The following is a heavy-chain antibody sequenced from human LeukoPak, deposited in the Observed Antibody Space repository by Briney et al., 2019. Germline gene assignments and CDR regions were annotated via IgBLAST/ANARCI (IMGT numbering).Heavy chain of an antibody. Sequence: SETLSLTCTVSGGSLSSYYWSWIRQPPGKGLEWVGYISYSGNTNHNPSLKSRVTISVDTSKNQVSLNLRSETAADTAVYYCARGEDGYTTKGHAIDYWGQGTLVTVSS. V-gene: IGHV4-59*08. CDR2: ISYSGNT. J-gene: IGHJ4*02. D-gene: IGHD5-24*01. CDR1: GGSLSSYY. CDR3: ARGEDGYTTKGHAIDY.